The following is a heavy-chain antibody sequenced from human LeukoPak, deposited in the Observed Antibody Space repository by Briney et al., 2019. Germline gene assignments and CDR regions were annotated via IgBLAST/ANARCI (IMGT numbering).Heavy chain of an antibody. D-gene: IGHD1-1*01. CDR3: VRDLMGSGSTTAYLHH. Sequence: GGSLRLSCAASGFTFSDYSMNWVRQAPGKGQEWVSSISRSSRHVYYAGSVKGRFTISRDNAKNSLYLQMNSLRAEDMAVYFCVRDLMGSGSTTAYLHHWGQGTLVTVSS. J-gene: IGHJ1*01. V-gene: IGHV3-21*01. CDR2: ISRSSRHV. CDR1: GFTFSDYS.